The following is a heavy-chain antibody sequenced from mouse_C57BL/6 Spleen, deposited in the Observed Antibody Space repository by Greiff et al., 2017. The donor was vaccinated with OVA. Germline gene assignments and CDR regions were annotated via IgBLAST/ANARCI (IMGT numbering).Heavy chain of an antibody. CDR1: GFTFSSYA. CDR3: TTVAQATYYFDY. CDR2: ISSGGDYI. D-gene: IGHD3-2*02. J-gene: IGHJ2*01. V-gene: IGHV5-9-1*02. Sequence: EVQVVESGEGLVKPGGSLKLSCAASGFTFSSYAMSWVRQTPEKRLEWVAYISSGGDYIYYADTVKGRFTISRDNARNTLYLQMSSLKSEDTAMYYCTTVAQATYYFDYWGQGTTLTVSS.